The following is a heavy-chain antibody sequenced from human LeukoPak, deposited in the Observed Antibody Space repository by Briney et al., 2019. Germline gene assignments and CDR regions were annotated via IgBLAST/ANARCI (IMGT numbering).Heavy chain of an antibody. CDR2: IYPGDSDT. D-gene: IGHD2-15*01. CDR3: ARRMAAYMEHAFDI. J-gene: IGHJ3*02. CDR1: GYSFTGYW. Sequence: GESLKISCXGSGYSFTGYWIGWVRQMTGKGLEWMGIIYPGDSDTRYSPSFQGQVTISADKSISTAYLQWSSLKASDTAMYYCARRMAAYMEHAFDIWGQGTMVTVSS. V-gene: IGHV5-51*01.